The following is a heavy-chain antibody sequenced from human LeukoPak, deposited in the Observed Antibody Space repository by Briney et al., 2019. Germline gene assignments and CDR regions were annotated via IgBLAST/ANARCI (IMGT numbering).Heavy chain of an antibody. J-gene: IGHJ5*02. V-gene: IGHV4-4*07. D-gene: IGHD3-16*01. CDR2: IYSGGST. CDR3: ARATVFITFGGVIWFDP. CDR1: GGSISGYY. Sequence: PSETLSLTCTVSGGSISGYYWSWIRQPAGKGLEWIGRIYSGGSTDYNPSLKSRLTMSLDTSKNRFSLKLTSVTAADTAVYYCARATVFITFGGVIWFDPWGQGTLVTVSS.